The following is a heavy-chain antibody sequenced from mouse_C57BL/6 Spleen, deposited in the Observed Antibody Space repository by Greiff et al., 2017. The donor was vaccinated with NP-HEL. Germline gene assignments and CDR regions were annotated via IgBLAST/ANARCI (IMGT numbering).Heavy chain of an antibody. V-gene: IGHV1-50*01. J-gene: IGHJ4*01. Sequence: VQLQQSGAELVKPGASVKLSCKASGYTFTSYWMQWVKQRPGQGLEWIGEIDPSDSYTNYNQKFKGKATLTVDTSASTAYMQLSSLTSEDSAVFYCARSYLDYAMDDWGQGTSVTVSS. CDR3: ARSYLDYAMDD. CDR2: IDPSDSYT. CDR1: GYTFTSYW. D-gene: IGHD2-10*01.